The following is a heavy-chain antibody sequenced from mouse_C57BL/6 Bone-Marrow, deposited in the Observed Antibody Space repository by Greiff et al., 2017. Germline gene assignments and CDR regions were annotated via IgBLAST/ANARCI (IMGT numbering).Heavy chain of an antibody. D-gene: IGHD2-3*01. CDR2: ISDGGSYT. Sequence: EVQGVESGGGLVKPGGSLKLSCAASGFTFSSYAMSWVRQTPEKRLEWVATISDGGSYTYYPDNVQGRFTISRDNAKNHLYLPMSHLKSEDTAMYSCSRDEGYFHMDYWGQGTSVTVSS. V-gene: IGHV5-4*01. J-gene: IGHJ4*01. CDR3: SRDEGYFHMDY. CDR1: GFTFSSYA.